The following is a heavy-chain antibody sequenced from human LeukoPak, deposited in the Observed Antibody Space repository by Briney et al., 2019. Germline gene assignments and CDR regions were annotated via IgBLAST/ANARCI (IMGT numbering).Heavy chain of an antibody. CDR3: ARVEAGYAAAGTGNWFDP. J-gene: IGHJ5*02. D-gene: IGHD6-13*01. CDR1: GGTFSSYA. V-gene: IGHV1-69*05. CDR2: IIPIFGTA. Sequence: ASVTVSCKASGGTFSSYAISWVRQAPGQGLEWMGGIIPIFGTANYAQKFQGRVTITTDESTSTAYMELSSLRSEDTAVYYCARVEAGYAAAGTGNWFDPWGQGTLVTVSS.